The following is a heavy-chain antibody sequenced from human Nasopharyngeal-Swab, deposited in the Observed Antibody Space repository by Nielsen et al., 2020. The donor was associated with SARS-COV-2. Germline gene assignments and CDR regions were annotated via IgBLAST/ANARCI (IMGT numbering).Heavy chain of an antibody. J-gene: IGHJ5*02. CDR1: GFTFSSYW. D-gene: IGHD2-2*01. V-gene: IGHV3-7*01. Sequence: LSLTCAASGFTFSSYWMSWVRQAPGKGLEWVANIKQDGSEKYYVDSVKGRFTISRDNAKNSLYLQMNSLRAEDTAVYYCARDGGNNGYCSSTSCSISGWFDPWGQGTLVTVSS. CDR2: IKQDGSEK. CDR3: ARDGGNNGYCSSTSCSISGWFDP.